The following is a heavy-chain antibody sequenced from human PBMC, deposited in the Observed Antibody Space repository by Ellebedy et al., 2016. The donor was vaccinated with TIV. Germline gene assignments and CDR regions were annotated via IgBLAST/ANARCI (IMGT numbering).Heavy chain of an antibody. CDR2: ISSTSGDI. D-gene: IGHD3-10*01. CDR1: GFSFGSHS. J-gene: IGHJ6*02. Sequence: GESLKISCVASGFSFGSHSMNWVRQAPGKGLEWVSSISSTSGDIQYADYVKGRFIISRDNAKNTSSLQMNSLGVEDTATYYCAKDRGSGSYVVSGYGMDVWGQGTTVTVSS. CDR3: AKDRGSGSYVVSGYGMDV. V-gene: IGHV3-21*04.